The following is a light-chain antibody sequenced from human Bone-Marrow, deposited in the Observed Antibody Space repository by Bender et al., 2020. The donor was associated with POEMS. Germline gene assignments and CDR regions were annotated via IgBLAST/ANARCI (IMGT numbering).Light chain of an antibody. Sequence: SYELTQPPSVTVSPRQTASITCSGEGLGDKYVAWYQQKSGRPPLLIIFRDDKRPSGVPERFSGSNSGDTATLTISETQAMDEADYYCQVWDRSSASYVFGSGTKVTVL. CDR3: QVWDRSSASYV. CDR2: RDD. J-gene: IGLJ1*01. V-gene: IGLV3-1*01. CDR1: GLGDKY.